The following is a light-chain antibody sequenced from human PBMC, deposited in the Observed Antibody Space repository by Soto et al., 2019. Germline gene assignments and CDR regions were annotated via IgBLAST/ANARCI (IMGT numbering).Light chain of an antibody. CDR2: GAS. Sequence: EIGMTPSPAALSVSPGERASLSCRASQSININLAWYQQKPGQAPRLLIYGASTRATGLPARFSGSGSGTEFTLIISSLQSEDSAVYYCQQRSNWQWTFGQGTKVDIK. V-gene: IGKV3-15*01. CDR3: QQRSNWQWT. CDR1: QSININ. J-gene: IGKJ1*01.